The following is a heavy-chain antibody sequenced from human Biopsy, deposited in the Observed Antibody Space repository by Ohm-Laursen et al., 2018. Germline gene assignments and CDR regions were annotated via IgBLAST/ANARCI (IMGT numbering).Heavy chain of an antibody. J-gene: IGHJ6*02. V-gene: IGHV3-11*01. CDR1: GFSFSDYH. CDR2: ISGGGTI. D-gene: IGHD4-23*01. Sequence: SLRLSCTASGFSFSDYHMRWIRQAPGRGLEWVSYISGGGTIYYGDSMKGRVTISRDNAKNSLYLQMHSLRAEDTAVYYCARDTRWSPYSMDVWGQGTTVTFSS. CDR3: ARDTRWSPYSMDV.